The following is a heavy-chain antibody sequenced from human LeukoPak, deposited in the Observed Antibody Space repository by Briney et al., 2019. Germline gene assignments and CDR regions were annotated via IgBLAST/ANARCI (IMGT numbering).Heavy chain of an antibody. CDR2: IYTSGST. V-gene: IGHV4-4*09. CDR3: ARPGYGDAFDI. J-gene: IGHJ3*02. CDR1: GGSISSYY. Sequence: PSETLSLTCTVSGGSISSYYWCWIRQPPGKGLEWIGYIYTSGSTNYNPSLKSRVTISVDTSKNQFSLKLSSVTAADTAVYYCARPGYGDAFDIWGQGTMVTVSS. D-gene: IGHD2-15*01.